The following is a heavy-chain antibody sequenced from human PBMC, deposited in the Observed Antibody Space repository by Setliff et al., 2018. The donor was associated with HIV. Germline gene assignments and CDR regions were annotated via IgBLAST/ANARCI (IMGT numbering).Heavy chain of an antibody. V-gene: IGHV4-39*01. CDR3: ARTMGVTYFDY. D-gene: IGHD1-26*01. J-gene: IGHJ4*02. CDR2: IDYSGST. Sequence: SETLSLTCTVSGGSISSSSYYWGWIRQPPGKGLEWIGSIDYSGSTSYNPSLKSRVTVPVDTPENQFSLKLSSVTAADTAVYYCARTMGVTYFDYWGQGTLVTVSS. CDR1: GGSISSSSYY.